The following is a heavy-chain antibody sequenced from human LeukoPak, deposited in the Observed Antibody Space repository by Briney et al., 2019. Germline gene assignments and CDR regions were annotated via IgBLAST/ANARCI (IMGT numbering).Heavy chain of an antibody. CDR1: GGTFSSYA. J-gene: IGHJ4*02. D-gene: IGHD6-19*01. V-gene: IGHV1-69*13. CDR3: AREEASGWSPFDH. Sequence: ASVKVSCKASGGTFSSYAISWVRQAPGQGLEWMGGIIPIFGTANYAQKFQGRVTITADESTSTAYMELSSLRSEDTAVYYCAREEASGWSPFDHWGQGTLVTVSS. CDR2: IIPIFGTA.